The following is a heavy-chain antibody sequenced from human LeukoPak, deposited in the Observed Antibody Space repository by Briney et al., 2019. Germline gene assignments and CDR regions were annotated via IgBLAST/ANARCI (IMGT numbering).Heavy chain of an antibody. D-gene: IGHD3-16*01. CDR1: GFTVSSND. CDR3: LRQGVGDTPR. V-gene: IGHV3-53*04. J-gene: IGHJ4*02. Sequence: PGGSLRLSCAASGFTVSSNDMSWVRQAPGKGLEWVSLIYAGGSSSAFYADSVKGRFTGSRHDSKNTLDLQMNGLRADDTAVYSCLRQGVGDTPRWGQGTLVTVSS. CDR2: IYAGGSSSA.